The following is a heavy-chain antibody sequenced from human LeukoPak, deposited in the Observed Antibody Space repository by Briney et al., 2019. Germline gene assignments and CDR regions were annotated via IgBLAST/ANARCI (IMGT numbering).Heavy chain of an antibody. CDR2: IIPIFGTA. J-gene: IGHJ4*02. Sequence: GASVKVSCKASGGTFSSYAISWVRQAPGQGLEWMGGIIPIFGTANYAQKFQGRVTITADKSTSTAYMELSSLRSEDTAVYYCARDASIAVAGYFDYWGQGTWSPSPQ. CDR3: ARDASIAVAGYFDY. CDR1: GGTFSSYA. V-gene: IGHV1-69*06. D-gene: IGHD6-19*01.